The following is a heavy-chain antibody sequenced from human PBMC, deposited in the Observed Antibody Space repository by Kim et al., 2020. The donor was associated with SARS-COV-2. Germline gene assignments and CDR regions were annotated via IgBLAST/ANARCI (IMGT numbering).Heavy chain of an antibody. CDR1: GFTFSSYA. J-gene: IGHJ6*02. Sequence: GGSLRLSCAASGFTFSSYAMSWVRQAPGKGLEWVSAISGSGGSTYYADSVKGRFTISRDNSKNTLYLQMNSLRAEDTAVYYCAKGLQLWFADDYYYYGMDVWGQGTTVTVSS. CDR3: AKGLQLWFADDYYYYGMDV. D-gene: IGHD5-18*01. V-gene: IGHV3-23*01. CDR2: ISGSGGST.